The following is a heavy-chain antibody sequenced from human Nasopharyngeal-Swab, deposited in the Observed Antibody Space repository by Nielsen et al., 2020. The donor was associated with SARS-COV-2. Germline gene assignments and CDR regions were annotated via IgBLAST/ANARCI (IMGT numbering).Heavy chain of an antibody. D-gene: IGHD2-15*01. CDR3: ARDVNGSPLGY. J-gene: IGHJ4*02. CDR2: IKQDGSEK. Sequence: GESLKISCAASGFTFSNNWMSWVRQAPGKGLEWVANIKQDGSEKYYVDSVKGRFTISRDNAKNSLYLQMNSLRAEDTAVYYCARDVNGSPLGYWGQGTLVTVSS. CDR1: GFTFSNNW. V-gene: IGHV3-7*01.